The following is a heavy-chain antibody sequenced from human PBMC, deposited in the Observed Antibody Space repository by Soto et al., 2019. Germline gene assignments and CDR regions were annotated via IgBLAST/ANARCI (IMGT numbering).Heavy chain of an antibody. J-gene: IGHJ4*02. CDR1: GFTFSSYG. V-gene: IGHV3-30*18. Sequence: QVQLVESGGGVVQPGTSLRLSCTAFGFTFSSYGMHWVRQAPGKGLEWVAVISYDGSNKYYADSVKGRFTISRDDSKNTLDLQMSSLRAEDTAVYYWAKAQDSGYYIRTEFDYWGQGTLVTVSS. CDR3: AKAQDSGYYIRTEFDY. CDR2: ISYDGSNK. D-gene: IGHD5-12*01.